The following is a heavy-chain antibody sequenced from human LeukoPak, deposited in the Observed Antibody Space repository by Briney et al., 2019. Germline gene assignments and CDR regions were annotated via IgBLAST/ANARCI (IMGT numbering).Heavy chain of an antibody. CDR1: GHIFTVDS. J-gene: IGHJ3*01. CDR2: THLKGGGT. CDR3: ATAQHCSGGTCHAWTDAFHV. Sequence: ASVKVSCTASGHIFTVDSIHWVRQAPGPGLEWMGWTHLKGGGTYRAQKFQDRVTMTKGTSIGTAHLELSTMTSDDTAVYYCATAQHCSGGTCHAWTDAFHVWGQGTMVTVSS. D-gene: IGHD2-15*01. V-gene: IGHV1-2*02.